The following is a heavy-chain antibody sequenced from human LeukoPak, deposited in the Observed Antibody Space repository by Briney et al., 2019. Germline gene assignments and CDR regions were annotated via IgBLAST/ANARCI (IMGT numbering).Heavy chain of an antibody. Sequence: GGSLRLSCAASGFTFSSYSMNWVRQAPGKGLEWVSSISNSSSYIYYADSVKGRFTISRDNAKNSLYLQMNSRRAEDTAVYYCASPYCSGGSCYPPAIDYWGQGTLVTVSS. CDR1: GFTFSSYS. CDR3: ASPYCSGGSCYPPAIDY. J-gene: IGHJ4*02. D-gene: IGHD2-15*01. CDR2: ISNSSSYI. V-gene: IGHV3-21*01.